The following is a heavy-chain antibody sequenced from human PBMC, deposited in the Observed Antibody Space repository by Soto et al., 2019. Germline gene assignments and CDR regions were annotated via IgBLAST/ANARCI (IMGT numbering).Heavy chain of an antibody. CDR3: AKETAAGTYYYYYGMDV. J-gene: IGHJ6*02. CDR1: GFTFSSYG. V-gene: IGHV3-30*18. CDR2: ISYDGSNK. Sequence: PGGSLRLSCAASGFTFSSYGMHWVRQAPGKGLEWVAVISYDGSNKYYADSVKGRFTISRDNSKNTLYLQMNSLRAEDTAVYYCAKETAAGTYYYYYGMDVWGQGTTVTVSS. D-gene: IGHD6-13*01.